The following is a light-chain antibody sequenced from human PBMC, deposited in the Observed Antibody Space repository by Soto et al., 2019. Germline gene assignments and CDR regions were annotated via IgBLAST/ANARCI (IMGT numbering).Light chain of an antibody. J-gene: IGKJ1*01. CDR1: QSASTW. Sequence: DIQLTQSPSTLSASVGDRVTITCRASQSASTWLAWYQQKPGKAPNLLIYKASSLESGVPSRFSGSGSGTEFTLAISSLQPDDFATYYCQQYNSLWTFGQGTKVDI. CDR2: KAS. V-gene: IGKV1-5*03. CDR3: QQYNSLWT.